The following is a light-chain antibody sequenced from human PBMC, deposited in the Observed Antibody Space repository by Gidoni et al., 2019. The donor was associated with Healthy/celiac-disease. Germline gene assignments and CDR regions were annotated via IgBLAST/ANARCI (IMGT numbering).Light chain of an antibody. J-gene: IGKJ5*01. V-gene: IGKV3-20*01. CDR2: GAS. CDR3: QQYGSSLPIT. Sequence: ELVLTQSPGTLSLSPGARATLSCRASQSVSSSYLAWYQQKPGQAPRLLIYGASSRATGIPDRFSGSGSGTDFTLTISRLEPEDFAVYYCQQYGSSLPITFGQGTRLEIK. CDR1: QSVSSSY.